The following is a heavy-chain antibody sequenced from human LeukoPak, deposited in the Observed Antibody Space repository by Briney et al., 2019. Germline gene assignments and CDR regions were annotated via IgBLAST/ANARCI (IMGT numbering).Heavy chain of an antibody. V-gene: IGHV3-48*03. J-gene: IGHJ3*02. D-gene: IGHD2-15*01. CDR1: GFTFSSYE. CDR2: ISSSGSTI. Sequence: PGGSLRLSCAASGFTFSSYEMNWVRQAPGKGLEWVSYISSSGSTIYYADSVKGRFTISRDNAKNSLYLQMNSLRAEDTAFYYCARPLRAAVNAFDIWGLGAMVTVSS. CDR3: ARPLRAAVNAFDI.